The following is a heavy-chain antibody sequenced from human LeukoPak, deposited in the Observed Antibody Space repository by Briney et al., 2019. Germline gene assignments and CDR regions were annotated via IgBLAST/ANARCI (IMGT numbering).Heavy chain of an antibody. J-gene: IGHJ4*02. V-gene: IGHV4-39*01. CDR1: GGSISSSSYY. CDR2: IYYSGST. Sequence: SETLSLTCTVSGGSISSSSYYWDWIRQPPGKGLEWIGNIYYSGSTYYNPSLRSRVTISVDTSKNQFSLKLSSVTAADTAVYYCARGGVASGSIFDYWGREPWSPSPQ. CDR3: ARGGVASGSIFDY. D-gene: IGHD1-26*01.